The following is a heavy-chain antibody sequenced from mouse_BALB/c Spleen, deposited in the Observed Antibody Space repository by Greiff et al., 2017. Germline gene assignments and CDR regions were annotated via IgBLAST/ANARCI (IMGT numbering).Heavy chain of an antibody. V-gene: IGHV5-12-1*01. J-gene: IGHJ2*01. CDR3: ARHGVPPSYFDY. CDR1: GFAFSSYD. CDR2: ISSGGGST. Sequence: EVQRVESGGGLVKPGGSLKLSCAASGFAFSSYDMSWVRQTPEKRLEWVAYISSGGGSTYYPDTVKGRLTISRDNAKNTLYLQMSSLKSEDTAMYYCARHGVPPSYFDYWGQGTTLTVSS. D-gene: IGHD2-14*01.